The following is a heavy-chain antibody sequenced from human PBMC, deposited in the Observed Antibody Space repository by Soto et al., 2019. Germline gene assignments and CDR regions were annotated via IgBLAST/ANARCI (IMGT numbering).Heavy chain of an antibody. CDR3: AKDYGDYNFKYGMDV. V-gene: IGHV3-30*18. Sequence: PGGSLRLSCAASGFRFSAYAMHWVRQAPGKGLEWVAVISYEGSNRFYADSVKGRFTVSRDNSKNMVYLQMNSLRGEDTAVFYCAKDYGDYNFKYGMDVWGQGTTVTVSS. D-gene: IGHD4-17*01. CDR1: GFRFSAYA. J-gene: IGHJ6*02. CDR2: ISYEGSNR.